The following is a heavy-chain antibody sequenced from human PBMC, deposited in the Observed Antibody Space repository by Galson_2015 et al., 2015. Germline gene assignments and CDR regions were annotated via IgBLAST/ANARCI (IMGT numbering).Heavy chain of an antibody. V-gene: IGHV3-53*01. CDR2: TYSGGSS. CDR1: GFTVSTNY. Sequence: LRLSCAASGFTVSTNYMSWVRQAPGKGLEWVSVTYSGGSSDYADSVKGRFTISRDSSKNTLYLQMNSLTTEDTAVYYCARQSDYYYYMDVWGKGTTVTVSS. J-gene: IGHJ6*03. CDR3: ARQSDYYYYMDV.